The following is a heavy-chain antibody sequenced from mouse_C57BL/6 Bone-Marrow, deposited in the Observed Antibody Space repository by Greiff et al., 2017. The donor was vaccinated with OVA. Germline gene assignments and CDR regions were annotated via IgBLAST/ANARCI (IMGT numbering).Heavy chain of an antibody. CDR1: GHTFTSYW. CDR2: IYPSDSET. Sequence: QVQLQQPGAELVRPGSSVKLSCKASGHTFTSYWMDWVKQRPGQGLEWIGNIYPSDSETHYNQKFKDKATLTVDKSSSTAYMQLSSLTSEDSAVYYCARLRLRDAMDYWGQGTSVTVSS. D-gene: IGHD2-4*01. V-gene: IGHV1-61*01. J-gene: IGHJ4*01. CDR3: ARLRLRDAMDY.